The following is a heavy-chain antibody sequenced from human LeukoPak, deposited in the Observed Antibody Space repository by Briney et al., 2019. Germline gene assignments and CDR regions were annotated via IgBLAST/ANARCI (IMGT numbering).Heavy chain of an antibody. J-gene: IGHJ4*02. D-gene: IGHD3-22*01. CDR3: ARVYYDSSPIKD. Sequence: GGSLRLSCAASGFIFNNYAMHWVRQAPGKGLEWVAVSSKDGRGKYYANTVKGRFTISRDTSKSTLYLQMDSLKTEDSAIYYCARVYYDSSPIKDWGQGTLVTVST. V-gene: IGHV3-30*04. CDR2: SSKDGRGK. CDR1: GFIFNNYA.